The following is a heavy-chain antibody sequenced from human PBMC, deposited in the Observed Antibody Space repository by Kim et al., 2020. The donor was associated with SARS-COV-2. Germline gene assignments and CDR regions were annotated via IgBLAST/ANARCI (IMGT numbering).Heavy chain of an antibody. D-gene: IGHD2-15*01. CDR3: ARDRVNIVVVVAAPDY. J-gene: IGHJ4*02. Sequence: KFQGRGAITRDTSASTAYMELSSLRSEDTAVYYCARDRVNIVVVVAAPDYWGQGTLVTVSS. V-gene: IGHV1-3*01.